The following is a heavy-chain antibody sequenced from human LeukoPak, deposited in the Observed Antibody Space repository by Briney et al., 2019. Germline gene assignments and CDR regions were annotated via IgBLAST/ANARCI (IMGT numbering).Heavy chain of an antibody. J-gene: IGHJ5*02. Sequence: SETLSLTCTVSGGSISSSSYYWGWIRQPPGKGLEWIVTIHSRGSTYYNPSLKSRVTISIDTSKNQFSLKLTSVTAADTAMYYCARLPTGYPNWFDPWGQGTLVTVSS. CDR3: ARLPTGYPNWFDP. V-gene: IGHV4-39*01. CDR1: GGSISSSSYY. CDR2: IHSRGST. D-gene: IGHD4-17*01.